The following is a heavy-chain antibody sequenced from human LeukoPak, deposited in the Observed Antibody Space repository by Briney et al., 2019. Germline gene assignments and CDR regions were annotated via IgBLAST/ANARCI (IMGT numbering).Heavy chain of an antibody. CDR2: INHSGST. J-gene: IGHJ3*02. D-gene: IGHD2-15*01. Sequence: PSETLSLTCAVYGGSFSGYYWSWLRQPPGKGLEWIGEINHSGSTNYNPSLKSRVTISVDTSKNQFSLKLSSVTAADTAVYYCARATRYCSGGSCYSSAFDIWGQGTMVTVSS. V-gene: IGHV4-34*01. CDR3: ARATRYCSGGSCYSSAFDI. CDR1: GGSFSGYY.